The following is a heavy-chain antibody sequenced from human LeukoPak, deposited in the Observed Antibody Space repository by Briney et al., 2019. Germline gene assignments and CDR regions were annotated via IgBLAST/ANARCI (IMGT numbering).Heavy chain of an antibody. CDR3: ARGLTYYYDSSGYQTN. CDR1: GYTFTSYY. V-gene: IGHV1-46*01. CDR2: INPSGGCT. Sequence: GASVKVSCKASGYTFTSYYMHWVRQAPGQGLEWMGIINPSGGCTSYAQKFQGRVTMTRDMSTSTVYMELSSLRSEDTAVYYCARGLTYYYDSSGYQTNWGQGTLVTVSS. J-gene: IGHJ4*02. D-gene: IGHD3-22*01.